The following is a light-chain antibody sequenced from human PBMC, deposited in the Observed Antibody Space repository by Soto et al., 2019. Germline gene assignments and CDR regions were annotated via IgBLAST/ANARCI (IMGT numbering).Light chain of an antibody. V-gene: IGKV3-20*01. Sequence: EIVLTQSPGTLSLSPGXRATLSCRASQSVSSSYLAWYQQKPGQAPRLLIYGASSRATGIPDRFSGSGSGTDFTLTISRLEPEDFAVYYCQQYGSSLLTFGGGTKVDIK. CDR3: QQYGSSLLT. CDR1: QSVSSSY. CDR2: GAS. J-gene: IGKJ4*01.